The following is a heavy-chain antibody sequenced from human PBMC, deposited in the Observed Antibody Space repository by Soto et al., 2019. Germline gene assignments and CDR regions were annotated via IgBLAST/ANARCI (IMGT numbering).Heavy chain of an antibody. CDR2: IIPIFGTA. D-gene: IGHD2-2*01. Sequence: SVKVSYKASGGTFSSYAISWVRQAPGQGLGWMGGIIPIFGTANYAQKFQGRVTITADESTSTAYMELSSLRSEDTAVYYCARDRGIVVVPAAMYYYYGMDVWGQGTTVTVSS. CDR1: GGTFSSYA. CDR3: ARDRGIVVVPAAMYYYYGMDV. V-gene: IGHV1-69*13. J-gene: IGHJ6*02.